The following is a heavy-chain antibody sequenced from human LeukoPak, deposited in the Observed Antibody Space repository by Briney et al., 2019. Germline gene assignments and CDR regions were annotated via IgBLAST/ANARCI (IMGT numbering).Heavy chain of an antibody. CDR1: GFMFSSYA. D-gene: IGHD7-27*01. CDR2: INSDGSST. V-gene: IGHV3-74*01. Sequence: GGSLRLSCAASGFMFSSYAMSWVRQAPGKGLVWVSRINSDGSSTSYADSVKGRFTISRDNAKNTLYLQMNSLRAEDTAVYYCASQQLGIDYFDYWGQGTLVTVSS. CDR3: ASQQLGIDYFDY. J-gene: IGHJ4*02.